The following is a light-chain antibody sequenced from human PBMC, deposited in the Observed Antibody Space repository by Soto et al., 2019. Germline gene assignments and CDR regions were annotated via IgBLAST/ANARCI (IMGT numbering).Light chain of an antibody. Sequence: EIVLTQSPGTLSLSPGERATLSCRSSQSVSSSYLAWYQQKPGQAPRLLIYGASSRATGIPDRFSGSGSGTDFTLTISRLEPEDFAVYYCRQYGSSPSSFGQGTKVDTK. CDR2: GAS. V-gene: IGKV3-20*01. CDR1: QSVSSSY. CDR3: RQYGSSPSS. J-gene: IGKJ1*01.